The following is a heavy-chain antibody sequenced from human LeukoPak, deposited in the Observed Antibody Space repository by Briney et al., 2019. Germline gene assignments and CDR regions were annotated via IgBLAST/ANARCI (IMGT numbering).Heavy chain of an antibody. Sequence: ASVKVSCKASGYTFTSYAMNWVRQATGQGLEWMGWMNPNSGDTGYAQKFQGRVTITRNTSIITAYMELSSLRSEGTAVYYCARQDYYDSSGYPCFDYWGQGTLVTVSS. CDR3: ARQDYYDSSGYPCFDY. CDR1: GYTFTSYA. CDR2: MNPNSGDT. J-gene: IGHJ4*02. D-gene: IGHD3-22*01. V-gene: IGHV1-8*03.